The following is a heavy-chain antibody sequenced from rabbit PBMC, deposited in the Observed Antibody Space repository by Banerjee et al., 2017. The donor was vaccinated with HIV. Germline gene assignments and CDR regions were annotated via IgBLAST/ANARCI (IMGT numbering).Heavy chain of an antibody. CDR2: IATGDGST. J-gene: IGHJ4*01. V-gene: IGHV1S43*01. Sequence: QEQLEESGGGLVKPGGTLTLTCKASGFTLSSSYYMCWVRQASGKGLEWIGCIATGDGSTYYASWAKGRFTIPRSSSLSTVTLQMTSLTGADTASSFCARNFDLWGPGTLVSVS. CDR1: GFTLSSSYY. CDR3: ARNFDL.